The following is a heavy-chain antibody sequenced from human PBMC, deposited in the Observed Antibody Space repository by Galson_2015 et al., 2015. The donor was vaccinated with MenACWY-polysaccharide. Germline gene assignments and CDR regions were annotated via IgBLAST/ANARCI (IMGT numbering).Heavy chain of an antibody. D-gene: IGHD2-2*01. CDR2: IKQDESEK. CDR3: AVHCSSTSCYSPLSRL. CDR1: GFIISGYW. V-gene: IGHV3-7*01. Sequence: SLRLSCAASGFIISGYWMSWVRQAPGKGLEWVANIKQDESEKNYADSVKGRFTISRDNAKNTLYLQMNSLRAEDTAVYYCAVHCSSTSCYSPLSRLWGQGTMVTVSS. J-gene: IGHJ3*01.